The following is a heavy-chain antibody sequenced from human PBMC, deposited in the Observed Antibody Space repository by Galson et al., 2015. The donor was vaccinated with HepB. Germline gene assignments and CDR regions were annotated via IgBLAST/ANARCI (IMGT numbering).Heavy chain of an antibody. CDR3: ARDGGSGYENVYYYYYYRDV. CDR2: IWYDGSNK. V-gene: IGHV3-33*01. CDR1: GFTFSSYG. D-gene: IGHD5-12*01. Sequence: SLRLSCAASGFTFSSYGMHWVRQAPGKGLEWVAVIWYDGSNKYYADSVKGRFTISRDNSKNTLYLQMNSLRAEDTAVYYCARDGGSGYENVYYYYYYRDVWGKVTTGTVPS. J-gene: IGHJ6*03.